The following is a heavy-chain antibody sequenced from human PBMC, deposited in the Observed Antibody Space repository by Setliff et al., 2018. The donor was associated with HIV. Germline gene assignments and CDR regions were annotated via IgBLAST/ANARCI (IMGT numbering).Heavy chain of an antibody. D-gene: IGHD4-4*01. CDR3: ARSRDYSNYYYYMDV. Sequence: ASVKVSCKASGYTFTSYAMYWVRQAPGQRLEWMGWINAGNGNTKYSQKFQGRVTITRDTSASTAYMELSSLRSEDTAVYYCARSRDYSNYYYYMDVWGKGTTVTVSS. CDR2: INAGNGNT. J-gene: IGHJ6*03. V-gene: IGHV1-3*01. CDR1: GYTFTSYA.